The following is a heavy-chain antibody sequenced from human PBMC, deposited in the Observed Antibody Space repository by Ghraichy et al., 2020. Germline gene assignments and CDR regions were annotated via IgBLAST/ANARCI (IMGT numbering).Heavy chain of an antibody. Sequence: SETLSLTCTVSGGSISSSSYYWGWIRQPPGKGLEWIGSIYYSGSTYYNPSLKSRVTISVDTSKNQFSLKLSSVTAADTAVYYCARGYSYGLAPDYWGQGTLVTVSS. CDR2: IYYSGST. D-gene: IGHD5-18*01. CDR1: GGSISSSSYY. CDR3: ARGYSYGLAPDY. J-gene: IGHJ4*02. V-gene: IGHV4-39*01.